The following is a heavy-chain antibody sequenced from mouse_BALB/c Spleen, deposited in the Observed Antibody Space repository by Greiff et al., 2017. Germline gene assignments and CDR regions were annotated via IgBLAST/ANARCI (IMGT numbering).Heavy chain of an antibody. V-gene: IGHV1-80*01. CDR2: IYPGDGDT. Sequence: QVQLQQPGAELVRPGASVKLSCKASGYTFTSYWMNWVKQRPGQGLEWIGQIYPGDGDTNYNGKFKGKATLTADKSSSTAYMQLSSLTSEDSAVYFCARDYGSSYFDYWGQGTTLTVSS. CDR3: ARDYGSSYFDY. D-gene: IGHD1-1*01. CDR1: GYTFTSYW. J-gene: IGHJ2*01.